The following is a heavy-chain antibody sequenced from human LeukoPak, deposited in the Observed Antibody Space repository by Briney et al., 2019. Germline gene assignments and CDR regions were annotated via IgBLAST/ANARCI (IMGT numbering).Heavy chain of an antibody. J-gene: IGHJ4*02. CDR2: ISGSGGST. CDR3: AKSYRYYDSSGYNDY. D-gene: IGHD3-22*01. Sequence: GGSLRLSCAASGFTFSSYAMSWVRQAPGKGLEWVSAISGSGGSTYYADSVKGRFTISRDNSKKTLYLQMNSLRAEDTAVYYCAKSYRYYDSSGYNDYWGQGTLVTVSS. V-gene: IGHV3-23*01. CDR1: GFTFSSYA.